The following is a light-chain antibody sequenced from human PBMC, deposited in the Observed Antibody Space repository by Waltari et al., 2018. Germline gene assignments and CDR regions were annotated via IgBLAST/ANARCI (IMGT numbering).Light chain of an antibody. CDR3: QAWDSSTAV. Sequence: SYELIQPPSVSVPLGQTASLTRSGHKLGDINGCWYQQKPGQTPLLVIYQDTKRPSGIPERFSGSNSGNTATLTIGGTQAMDEADYYCQAWDSSTAVFGGGTKLTVL. CDR2: QDT. V-gene: IGLV3-1*01. CDR1: KLGDIN. J-gene: IGLJ2*01.